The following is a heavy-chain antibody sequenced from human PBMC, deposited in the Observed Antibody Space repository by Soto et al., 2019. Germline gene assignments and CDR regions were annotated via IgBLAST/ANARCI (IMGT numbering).Heavy chain of an antibody. D-gene: IGHD6-6*01. Sequence: GESLKISCQAYGYSFTNYWIGWVRQMPGKGLEWMGIIYPGDSDTRYSPSFQGQVTISVDKSINTAYLQWNSLKASDTAMYYCARPYSSSYVMDVWRQGTTVTV. CDR2: IYPGDSDT. CDR3: ARPYSSSYVMDV. J-gene: IGHJ6*02. V-gene: IGHV5-51*01. CDR1: GYSFTNYW.